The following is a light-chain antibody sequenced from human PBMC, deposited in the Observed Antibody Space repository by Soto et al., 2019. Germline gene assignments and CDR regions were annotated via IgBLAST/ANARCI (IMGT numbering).Light chain of an antibody. CDR1: TSNIGYNY. CDR2: DND. J-gene: IGLJ2*01. Sequence: QSVLTQPPSVSAAPGQKVTISCSGGTSNIGYNYVSWYQQLPGTAPKLLIYDNDKRPSGIPDRISGSKSGTSATLGITGLQTGDEADYYCGTWDTSLSAVVFGGGTKLTVL. V-gene: IGLV1-51*01. CDR3: GTWDTSLSAVV.